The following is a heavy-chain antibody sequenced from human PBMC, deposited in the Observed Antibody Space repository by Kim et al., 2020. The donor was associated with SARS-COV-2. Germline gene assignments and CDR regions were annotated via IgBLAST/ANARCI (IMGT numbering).Heavy chain of an antibody. Sequence: GETIYAQKFQGRVTMTEDTSTDTAYMELSSLRSEDTAVYYCATDRGRFDYWGQGTLVTVSS. V-gene: IGHV1-24*01. J-gene: IGHJ4*02. CDR3: ATDRGRFDY. CDR2: GET.